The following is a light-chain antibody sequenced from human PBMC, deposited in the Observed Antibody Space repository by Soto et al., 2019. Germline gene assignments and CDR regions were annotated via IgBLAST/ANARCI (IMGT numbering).Light chain of an antibody. CDR3: QQCDHWPPYS. V-gene: IGKV3-15*01. CDR2: AAS. CDR1: QSVSSF. J-gene: IGKJ2*01. Sequence: TQSPVTLSVSPGDGATLSCRASQSVSSFLAWYQQTPGQPPRLLIYAASSRVLGVPARFTGSGSGTDFTLTISDVQSEDAAIYYCQQCDHWPPYSFGQGTRLEI.